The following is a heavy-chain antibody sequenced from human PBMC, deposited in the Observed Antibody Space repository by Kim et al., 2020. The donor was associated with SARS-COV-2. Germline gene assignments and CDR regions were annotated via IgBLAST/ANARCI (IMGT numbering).Heavy chain of an antibody. J-gene: IGHJ4*02. D-gene: IGHD3-16*01. Sequence: NYAETVRGRFTISREIAKNTAYLQMNSLRVEDTAVYHCARDLFGEVDYWGQGTLVTVSS. V-gene: IGHV3-74*01. CDR3: ARDLFGEVDY.